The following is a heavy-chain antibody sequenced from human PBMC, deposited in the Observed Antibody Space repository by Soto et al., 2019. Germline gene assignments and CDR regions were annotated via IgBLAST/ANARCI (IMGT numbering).Heavy chain of an antibody. CDR1: GGSITSSY. CDR3: ARGEDAFFYYGLDV. CDR2: IYDTGISGYTPST. Sequence: LSLTCTVSGGSITSSYRSWIRRPPGKGLEWIAYIYDTGISGYTPSTSYNPSLKSRVTMSVDTSKSQFSLKLTSVTAADTAVYYCARGEDAFFYYGLDVWGQGITVTVSS. J-gene: IGHJ6*02. V-gene: IGHV4-59*01.